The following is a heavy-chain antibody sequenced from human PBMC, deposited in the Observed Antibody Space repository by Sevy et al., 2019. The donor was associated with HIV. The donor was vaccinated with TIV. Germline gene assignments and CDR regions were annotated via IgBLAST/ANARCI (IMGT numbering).Heavy chain of an antibody. Sequence: GSLRLSCAASGFTFSSYGMHWVRQAPGKGLEWVAVIWYDGSNKYYADSVKGRFTISRDNSKNTLYLQMNSLRAEDTAVYYCATVSYRRTFDYWGQGTLVTVSS. J-gene: IGHJ4*02. CDR1: GFTFSSYG. CDR2: IWYDGSNK. CDR3: ATVSYRRTFDY. V-gene: IGHV3-33*01. D-gene: IGHD3-16*02.